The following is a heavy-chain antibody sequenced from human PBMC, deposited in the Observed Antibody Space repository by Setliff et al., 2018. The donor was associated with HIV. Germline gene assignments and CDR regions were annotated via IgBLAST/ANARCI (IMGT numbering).Heavy chain of an antibody. V-gene: IGHV4-59*08. CDR3: ASTSGDYGGYTFDI. Sequence: SETLSLTCTVSGGSISTYYWSWIRQPPGKGLEWIGYIYYSGSTNYNPSLKSRVTISVDTSKNQFSLKLSSVTAADTAVYYCASTSGDYGGYTFDIWGQGTMVTVSS. D-gene: IGHD4-17*01. CDR1: GGSISTYY. J-gene: IGHJ3*02. CDR2: IYYSGST.